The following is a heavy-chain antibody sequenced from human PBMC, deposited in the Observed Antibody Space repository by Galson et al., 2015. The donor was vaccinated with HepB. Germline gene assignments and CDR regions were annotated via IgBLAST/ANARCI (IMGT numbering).Heavy chain of an antibody. CDR3: AKGEPTVRTFFQD. V-gene: IGHV3-30*18. D-gene: IGHD1-14*01. CDR1: GFIFSPYG. Sequence: SLRLSCAASGFIFSPYGIHWVRQAPGKGLEWVAGISHDGNNKYYAASVRGRFTITRDNSKNTLYLEVYSLSSDDAAMYYCAKGEPTVRTFFQDWGQGTLVTVSS. J-gene: IGHJ1*01. CDR2: ISHDGNNK.